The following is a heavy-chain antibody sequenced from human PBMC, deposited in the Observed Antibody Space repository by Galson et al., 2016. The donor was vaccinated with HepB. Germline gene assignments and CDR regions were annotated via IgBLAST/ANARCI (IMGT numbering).Heavy chain of an antibody. D-gene: IGHD4-23*01. V-gene: IGHV3-23*01. Sequence: SLRLSCAASGFTFINYGMTWVRQAPGKGLEWVSSISGSGDISRYADSVKGRFTISRDNSGNTLYLQMNSLRAEDTAVYYCAKYIDYGCHYYFDYWGQGTLVTVSS. CDR3: AKYIDYGCHYYFDY. CDR2: ISGSGDIS. J-gene: IGHJ4*02. CDR1: GFTFINYG.